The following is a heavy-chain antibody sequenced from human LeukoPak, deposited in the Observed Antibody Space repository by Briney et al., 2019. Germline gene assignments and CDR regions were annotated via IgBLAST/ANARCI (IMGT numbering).Heavy chain of an antibody. V-gene: IGHV4-39*01. D-gene: IGHD4-11*01. Sequence: SETLSLTCTVSGGSISSSSYYWGWIRQPPGKGLEWIGSIYYSGSTYYNPSLKSRVTISVDTSKNQFSLKLSSVTSADTAVYYCARVINDYSNYISALDIWGQGTMVTVYS. J-gene: IGHJ3*02. CDR1: GGSISSSSYY. CDR3: ARVINDYSNYISALDI. CDR2: IYYSGST.